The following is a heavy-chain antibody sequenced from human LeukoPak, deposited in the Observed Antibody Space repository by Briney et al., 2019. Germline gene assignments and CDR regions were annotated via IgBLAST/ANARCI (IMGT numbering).Heavy chain of an antibody. V-gene: IGHV1-8*01. CDR1: GYTFSNYD. Sequence: ASVKVSCKTSGYTFSNYDVNWVRQATGQGLEWMGWMNPNSGNTGYAQNFQGRVTMTRNPSISTAYMELSSLRSEDTAIYYCAREPLDGEGATIFDLWGQGTLGTVSS. CDR3: AREPLDGEGATIFDL. CDR2: MNPNSGNT. J-gene: IGHJ5*02. D-gene: IGHD1-26*01.